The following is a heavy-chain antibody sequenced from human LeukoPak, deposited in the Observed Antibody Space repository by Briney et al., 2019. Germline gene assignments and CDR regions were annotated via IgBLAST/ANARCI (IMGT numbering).Heavy chain of an antibody. V-gene: IGHV3-21*01. CDR1: GFTFRSVS. CDR3: ARGYSSSCVDY. Sequence: GGSLRLSCAASGFTFRSVSMNWVRQAPRTQLRWVSSISSSSSYIYYADSVTGRFTISRDNAKNSLYLQMNSLRAEDTAVYYCARGYSSSCVDYWGQGTLVTVSS. J-gene: IGHJ4*02. CDR2: ISSSSSYI. D-gene: IGHD6-13*01.